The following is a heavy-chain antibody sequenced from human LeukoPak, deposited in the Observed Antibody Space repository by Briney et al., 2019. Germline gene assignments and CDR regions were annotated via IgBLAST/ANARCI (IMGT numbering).Heavy chain of an antibody. V-gene: IGHV4-59*01. Sequence: PSETLSLTCTVSGGSISSYYWSWIRQPPGKGLEWIGYTYYSGSTNYNPSLKSRVTISVDTSKNQFSLKLSSVTAADTAVYYCARTYYGENFDYWGQGTLDTVSS. CDR3: ARTYYGENFDY. CDR2: TYYSGST. J-gene: IGHJ4*02. D-gene: IGHD3-22*01. CDR1: GGSISSYY.